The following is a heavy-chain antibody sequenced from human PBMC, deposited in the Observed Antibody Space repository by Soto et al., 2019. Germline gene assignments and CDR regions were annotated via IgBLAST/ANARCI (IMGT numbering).Heavy chain of an antibody. CDR2: IYWHEDK. CDR3: AHRGGATVGLYYFVY. D-gene: IGHD3-16*01. J-gene: IGHJ4*02. V-gene: IGHV2-5*01. CDR1: GFSLSTTGVG. Sequence: QITLKESGPTLVKPTQTLTLTCTFSGFSLSTTGVGVSWIRQPPGKALEWLALIYWHEDKRYSPSLKSRLTITKYTSKDQVVLTMTNMDPVDTAIYYCAHRGGATVGLYYFVYWCQGALVTVSS.